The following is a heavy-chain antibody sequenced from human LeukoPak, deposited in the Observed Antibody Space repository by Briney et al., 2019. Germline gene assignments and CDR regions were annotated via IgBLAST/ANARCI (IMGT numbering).Heavy chain of an antibody. CDR1: GFTLSNAW. CDR2: IKSKSNSGTT. Sequence: PGGSLRLSCAASGFTLSNAWMSWVRQAPGKGLEWVGRIKSKSNSGTTDHAAPLKGRFTISRDDSKNTLYLQMNSLKTEDTAVYYCTTADVLTGNWGQGTLVTVSS. D-gene: IGHD3-9*01. J-gene: IGHJ4*02. V-gene: IGHV3-15*01. CDR3: TTADVLTGN.